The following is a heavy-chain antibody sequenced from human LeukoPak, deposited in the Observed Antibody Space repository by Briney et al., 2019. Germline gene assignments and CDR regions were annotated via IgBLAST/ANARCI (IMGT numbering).Heavy chain of an antibody. Sequence: GGSLRLSCAASGFTFSSYSMNWVRQAPGKGLEWVSYISSSSATIHYADSVKGRFTISRDNAKNSLHLQMNSLRAEDTAVYYCASLYGSGPNWFDPWGQGTLVTVSS. CDR2: ISSSSATI. CDR3: ASLYGSGPNWFDP. D-gene: IGHD3-10*01. CDR1: GFTFSSYS. V-gene: IGHV3-48*01. J-gene: IGHJ5*02.